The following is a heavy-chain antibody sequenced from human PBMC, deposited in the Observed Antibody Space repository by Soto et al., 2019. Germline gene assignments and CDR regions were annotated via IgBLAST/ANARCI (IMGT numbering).Heavy chain of an antibody. CDR1: GGSISSGADY. Sequence: QVQLQESGPGLVRPSQTLSLTCTVSGGSISSGADYWSWIRQHPGKGLEWIGYIHHSGITHYNPSHESRVIISIDTSQNQFSLKLRSVPAAATGVYYCARDAGPGWWPGYYYFDSWGQGTLVTVSS. CDR3: ARDAGPGWWPGYYYFDS. CDR2: IHHSGIT. D-gene: IGHD2-15*01. V-gene: IGHV4-31*03. J-gene: IGHJ4*02.